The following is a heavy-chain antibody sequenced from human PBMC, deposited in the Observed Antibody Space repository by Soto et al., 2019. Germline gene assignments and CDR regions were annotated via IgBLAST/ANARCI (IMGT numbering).Heavy chain of an antibody. CDR3: ARRGSGSYHDY. Sequence: EVQLLESGGGLVQPGGSLRLSGAASGFTFSSDAMRWVRQAPGKGLEWVSAISGSGGSTYYADSVKGRFTISRDNSKNTLDLRLTSLRAEDTAVYYCARRGSGSYHDYWGQGTLVTASS. CDR2: ISGSGGST. J-gene: IGHJ4*02. D-gene: IGHD1-26*01. CDR1: GFTFSSDA. V-gene: IGHV3-23*01.